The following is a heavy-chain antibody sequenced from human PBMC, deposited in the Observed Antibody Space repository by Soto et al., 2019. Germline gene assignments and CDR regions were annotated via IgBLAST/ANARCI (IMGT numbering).Heavy chain of an antibody. CDR1: GFTFRWFA. D-gene: IGHD6-19*01. V-gene: IGHV3-30*18. CDR3: AKDDREAVAGAVHFYGMDV. J-gene: IGHJ6*02. Sequence: QVQLVESGGDVVQPGESLRLSCVASGFTFRWFAMLWVRQAPGKGLEWVAAVSYEGTTKTYSDDVKGRFTISRDNSRNTGYLQLDNLRREDTAMYYCAKDDREAVAGAVHFYGMDVWGQGTSVTVSS. CDR2: VSYEGTTK.